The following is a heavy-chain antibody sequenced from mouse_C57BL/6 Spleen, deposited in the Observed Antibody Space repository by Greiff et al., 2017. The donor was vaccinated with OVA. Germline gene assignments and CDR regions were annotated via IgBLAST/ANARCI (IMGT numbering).Heavy chain of an antibody. CDR3: AKGGSSSYWYFDV. CDR1: GFSLTSYG. V-gene: IGHV2-5*01. CDR2: IWRGGST. Sequence: VQLQQSGPGLVQPSQRLSITCTVSGFSLTSYGVHWVRQSPGKGLEWLGVIWRGGSTDYNAAFMSRLSITKDNSKSQVFFKMNSLQADDTAIYYCAKGGSSSYWYFDVWGTGTTVTVSS. J-gene: IGHJ1*03. D-gene: IGHD1-1*01.